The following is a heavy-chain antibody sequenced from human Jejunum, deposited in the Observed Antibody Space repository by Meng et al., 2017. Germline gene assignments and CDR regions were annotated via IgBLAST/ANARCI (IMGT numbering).Heavy chain of an antibody. CDR3: ARAHSVTYYPPYYVDY. CDR2: ISHRRST. V-gene: IGHV4-4*02. J-gene: IGHJ4*02. D-gene: IGHD4-17*01. Sequence: SETLSLTCAVSGGSFSNANWWSWVRQPPGKGLEWSGEISHRRSTNYNPSRKSRVTISIDTSTKQFSLNLNSVAAADTAVYYCARAHSVTYYPPYYVDYWGQGTLVTVSS. CDR1: GGSFSNANW.